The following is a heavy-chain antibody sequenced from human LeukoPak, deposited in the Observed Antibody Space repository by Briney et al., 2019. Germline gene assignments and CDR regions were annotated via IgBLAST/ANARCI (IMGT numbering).Heavy chain of an antibody. Sequence: GGSLRLSCAASGFTFSSYWMHWVRQAPGKGLVWVSRINSDGSSTSYADSVKGRLTISRDNAKNTLYMQMNSLRAEDTAVYYCAREKDYGDNDAFDIWGQGTMVTVSS. CDR1: GFTFSSYW. CDR3: AREKDYGDNDAFDI. CDR2: INSDGSST. V-gene: IGHV3-74*01. D-gene: IGHD4-17*01. J-gene: IGHJ3*02.